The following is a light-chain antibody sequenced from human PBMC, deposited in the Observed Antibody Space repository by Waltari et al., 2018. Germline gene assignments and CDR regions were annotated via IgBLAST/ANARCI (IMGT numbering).Light chain of an antibody. CDR2: DVS. V-gene: IGLV2-14*03. CDR1: SNDVGGYNY. J-gene: IGLJ2*01. Sequence: QSAVTEPASGSGSPGPSLDIPFSGTSNDVGGYNYFPWYQQHPGKAPKLMIYDVSNRPSGVSNRFSGSKSGNTASLTISGLQAEDEGNYYCSSYTSSTLVVFGGGTNLTVL. CDR3: SSYTSSTLVV.